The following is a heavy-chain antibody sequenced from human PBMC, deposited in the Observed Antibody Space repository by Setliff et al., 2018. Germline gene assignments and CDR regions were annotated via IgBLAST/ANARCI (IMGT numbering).Heavy chain of an antibody. Sequence: GESLKISCKGSGYTFTRYWIAWVRQMPGKGLEWMGIIYPSDSDTRYSPSFQGQVTISADKSISTAYLQWSSLKASDTAMYYCARNRVALYDAFDIWGQGTMVTVSS. V-gene: IGHV5-51*01. D-gene: IGHD5-12*01. CDR1: GYTFTRYW. CDR2: IYPSDSDT. CDR3: ARNRVALYDAFDI. J-gene: IGHJ3*02.